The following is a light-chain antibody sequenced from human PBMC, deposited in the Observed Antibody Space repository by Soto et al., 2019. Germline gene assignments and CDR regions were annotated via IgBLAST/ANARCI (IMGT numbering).Light chain of an antibody. CDR1: QGIGRS. J-gene: IGKJ1*01. CDR2: AAA. Sequence: IQMTKSPSSLSASVGDTVTLTCRPSQGIGRSLAWYQQKPVTVPKVLIHAAATLQSGVSSRFSGSGSGTYFTLTISSLQPEDVATYDCQKYDSVPTFGPGTKVEI. CDR3: QKYDSVPT. V-gene: IGKV1-27*01.